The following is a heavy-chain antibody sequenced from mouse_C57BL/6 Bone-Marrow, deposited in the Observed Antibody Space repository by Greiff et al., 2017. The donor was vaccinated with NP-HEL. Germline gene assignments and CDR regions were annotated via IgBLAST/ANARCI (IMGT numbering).Heavy chain of an antibody. J-gene: IGHJ4*01. V-gene: IGHV5-12*01. CDR1: GFTFSDYY. CDR3: ARHGVYGYDHAMDY. CDR2: ISNGGGST. Sequence: EVKLMESGGGLVQPGGSLKLSCAASGFTFSDYYMYWVRQTPEKRLEWVAYISNGGGSTYYPDTVKGRFTISRDNAKNTLYLQMSRLKSEDTARYYCARHGVYGYDHAMDYWGQGTSVTVSS. D-gene: IGHD2-2*01.